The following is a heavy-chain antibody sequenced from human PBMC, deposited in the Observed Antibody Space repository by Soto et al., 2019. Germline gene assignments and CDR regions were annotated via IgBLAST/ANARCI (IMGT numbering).Heavy chain of an antibody. CDR3: ARDPTYTTVASGDV. CDR1: GYTFPSYD. J-gene: IGHJ6*02. V-gene: IGHV1-8*01. D-gene: IGHD4-4*01. Sequence: GASVKVACKASGYTFPSYDMNWVRQATGQGLEWMGWMSPNSGNTGYAQKFQGRVTMTRNTSISTAYMELRSLRSDDTAVYYCARDPTYTTVASGDVWGQGTTVTVSS. CDR2: MSPNSGNT.